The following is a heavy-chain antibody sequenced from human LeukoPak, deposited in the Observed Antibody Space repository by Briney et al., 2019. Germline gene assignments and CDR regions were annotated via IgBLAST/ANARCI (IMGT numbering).Heavy chain of an antibody. CDR1: GGSISSYY. Sequence: SETLSLTCTVSGGSISSYYWSWIRQPPGKGLEWIGYIYYSGSTNYNPSLKSRVTISVDTSKNQFSLKVSSVTAPGTAVYYCASASLRYYYYYGMDVWGQGTTVTVSS. CDR3: ASASLRYYYYYGMDV. D-gene: IGHD5-12*01. J-gene: IGHJ6*02. CDR2: IYYSGST. V-gene: IGHV4-59*08.